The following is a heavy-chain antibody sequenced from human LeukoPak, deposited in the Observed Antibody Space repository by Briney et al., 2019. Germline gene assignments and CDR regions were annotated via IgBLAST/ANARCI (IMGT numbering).Heavy chain of an antibody. CDR3: ARQGPRYHFDSRTIFDY. CDR1: GFTFSAYG. V-gene: IGHV3-33*01. Sequence: TGGSLRLSCAASGFTFSAYGFHWVRQPPGKGRGWVAFIWYDGSEKYYADSVKGRFTIARDDPKNTLYLQMNSLRAEDTAVYYCARQGPRYHFDSRTIFDYWGQGTLVTVSS. D-gene: IGHD3-22*01. J-gene: IGHJ4*02. CDR2: IWYDGSEK.